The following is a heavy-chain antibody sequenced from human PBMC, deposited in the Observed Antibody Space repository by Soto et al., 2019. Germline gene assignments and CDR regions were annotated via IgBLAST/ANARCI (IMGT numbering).Heavy chain of an antibody. D-gene: IGHD5-18*01. Sequence: EVQLVESGGGLVKPGGSLRLSCAASGFTFSSYSMNWVRQAPGKGLEWVSSISSRSSYIDYADSVRGRFTISRDNAKDSLFLRRNSLRAEDTAVYYCARGRDQPVDTPMGYWGQGTLVTVSS. CDR1: GFTFSSYS. V-gene: IGHV3-21*01. J-gene: IGHJ4*02. CDR3: ARGRDQPVDTPMGY. CDR2: ISSRSSYI.